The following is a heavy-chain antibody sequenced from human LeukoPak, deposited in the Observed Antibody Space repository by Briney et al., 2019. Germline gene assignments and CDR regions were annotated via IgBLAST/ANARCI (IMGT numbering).Heavy chain of an antibody. V-gene: IGHV3-74*01. D-gene: IGHD3-10*01. J-gene: IGHJ4*02. Sequence: GSLRLSCAASGFSISNFWMHWVRQAPGKGLVWVSRINSDGSSTTYADSVKGRFTISRDNAKNSLYLQMNSLRAEDTAVYYCATIKVRANNYDTDGFEYWGQGTLVTVSS. CDR2: INSDGSST. CDR3: ATIKVRANNYDTDGFEY. CDR1: GFSISNFW.